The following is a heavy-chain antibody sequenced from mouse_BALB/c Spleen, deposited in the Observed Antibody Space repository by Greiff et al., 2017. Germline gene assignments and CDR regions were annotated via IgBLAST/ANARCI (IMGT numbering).Heavy chain of an antibody. D-gene: IGHD1-1*01. Sequence: QVQLQQSGPGLVAPSQSLSITCTVSGFSLTGYGVNWVRQPPGKGLEWLGMIWGDGSTDYNSALKSRLSISKDNSKRQVFLKMNSLQTDDTARYYCARVGGSSYDYFDYWGQGTTLTVSS. CDR1: GFSLTGYG. CDR3: ARVGGSSYDYFDY. V-gene: IGHV2-6-7*01. J-gene: IGHJ2*01. CDR2: IWGDGST.